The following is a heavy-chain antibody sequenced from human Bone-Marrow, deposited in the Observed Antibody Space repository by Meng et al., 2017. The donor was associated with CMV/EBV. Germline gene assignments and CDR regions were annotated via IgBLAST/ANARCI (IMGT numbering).Heavy chain of an antibody. J-gene: IGHJ4*02. Sequence: ASVKVSCKASGYTFTSYYMHWVRQATGQGLEWMGWMNPNSGNTGYAQKFQGRVTMTRNTSISTAYMELSSLRSDDTAVYYCARATWSIVGATTSDYWGQGTLVTVSS. D-gene: IGHD1-26*01. CDR2: MNPNSGNT. CDR1: GYTFTSYY. V-gene: IGHV1-8*02. CDR3: ARATWSIVGATTSDY.